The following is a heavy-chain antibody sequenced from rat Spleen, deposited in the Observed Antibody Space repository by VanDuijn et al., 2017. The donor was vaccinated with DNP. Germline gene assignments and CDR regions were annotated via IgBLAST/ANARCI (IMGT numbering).Heavy chain of an antibody. J-gene: IGHJ2*01. Sequence: EVKLVESGGGLVQPGRSLKLSCAASGFNFNDEWMAWVRQAPGKGLEWIGEISKDGTTINYNPSVKDKFTISRNNAQNNLYLQMSKLVAEETAIYYCAKDGKLAYWGQGVTVTVSS. D-gene: IGHD5-1*01. CDR3: AKDGKLAY. V-gene: IGHV4-2*01. CDR1: GFNFNDEW. CDR2: ISKDGTTI.